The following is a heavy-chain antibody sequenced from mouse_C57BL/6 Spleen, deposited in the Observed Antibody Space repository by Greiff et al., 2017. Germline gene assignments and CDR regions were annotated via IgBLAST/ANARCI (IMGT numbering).Heavy chain of an antibody. J-gene: IGHJ4*01. V-gene: IGHV3-6*01. CDR1: GYSITSGYY. D-gene: IGHD1-1*01. CDR2: ISYDGSN. CDR3: ARIDYYGSSNYAMDY. Sequence: EVQLQQSGPGLVKPSQSLSLTCSVTGYSITSGYYWNWIRQFPGNKLEWMGYISYDGSNNYNPSLKNRISITRDTSKNQFFLKLNSVTTEDTATYYCARIDYYGSSNYAMDYWGQGTSVTVSS.